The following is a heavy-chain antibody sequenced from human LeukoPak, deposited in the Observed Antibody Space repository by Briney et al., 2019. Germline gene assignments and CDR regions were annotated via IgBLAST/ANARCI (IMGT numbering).Heavy chain of an antibody. D-gene: IGHD4-23*01. V-gene: IGHV3-74*01. CDR3: ARGRPHGNDY. CDR1: GFTFSSYW. J-gene: IGHJ4*02. CDR2: IASDGSST. Sequence: GGSLRLSCAASGFTFSSYWMNWVRQAPGKGLVWVSRIASDGSSTTYADSVKGRFSISRDNAKNTLYLQMNSLRVEDTAVYYCARGRPHGNDYWGQGTLVTVAS.